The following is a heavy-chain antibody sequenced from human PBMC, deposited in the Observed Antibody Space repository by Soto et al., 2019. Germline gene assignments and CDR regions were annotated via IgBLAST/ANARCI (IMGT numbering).Heavy chain of an antibody. Sequence: VQLVESGGGVVQPGRSLRLSCAASGFTFSSYGMHWVRQAPGKGLEWVAVISYDGSNKYYADSVKGRFTISRDNSKNTLYLQMNSLRAEDTAVYYCAKEVGAHNWFDPWGQGTLVTVSS. CDR1: GFTFSSYG. J-gene: IGHJ5*02. D-gene: IGHD1-26*01. CDR2: ISYDGSNK. V-gene: IGHV3-30*18. CDR3: AKEVGAHNWFDP.